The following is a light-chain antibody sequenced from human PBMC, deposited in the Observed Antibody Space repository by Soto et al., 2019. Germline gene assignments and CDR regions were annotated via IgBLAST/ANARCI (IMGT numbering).Light chain of an antibody. V-gene: IGKV3D-20*02. CDR1: QSVSSSH. CDR2: GAS. Sequence: EIVLTQSPGTLSLSPGERATLSCRASQSVSSSHLAWYQQKPGQAPRLLISGASSRATGIPDRFTGSGSGTDFTLTISRLEPEDFAVYYCQQRKVWPPLTFGQGTRMEIK. CDR3: QQRKVWPPLT. J-gene: IGKJ5*01.